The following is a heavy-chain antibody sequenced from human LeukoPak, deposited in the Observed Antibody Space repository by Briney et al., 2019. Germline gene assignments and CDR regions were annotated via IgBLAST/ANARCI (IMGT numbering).Heavy chain of an antibody. CDR2: ISVSGNT. D-gene: IGHD2-15*01. CDR3: AKAPVTTCSGAYCYPFDY. J-gene: IGHJ4*02. CDR1: GFTLSSYA. Sequence: GGSLRLSCAASGFTLSSYAMSWVRQGPGKGLEWVSAISVSGNTYHADSVKGRFTISRDSSKNTLYLQMNSLRAGDAAVYYCAKAPVTTCSGAYCYPFDYWGQGTLVTVSS. V-gene: IGHV3-23*01.